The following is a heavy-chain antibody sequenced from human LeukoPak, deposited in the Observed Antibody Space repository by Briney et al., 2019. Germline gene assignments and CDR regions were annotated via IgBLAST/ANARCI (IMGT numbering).Heavy chain of an antibody. CDR2: IYYSGST. CDR3: ASRNWDSGGFDI. V-gene: IGHV4-61*08. J-gene: IGHJ3*02. Sequence: PSETLSLTCTVSGGSISSGGYYWSWIRQHPGKGLEWIGYIYYSGSTNYNPSLKSRVTISVDTSKNQFSLKLSSVTAADTAVYYCASRNWDSGGFDIWGQGTMVTVSS. D-gene: IGHD1-7*01. CDR1: GGSISSGGYY.